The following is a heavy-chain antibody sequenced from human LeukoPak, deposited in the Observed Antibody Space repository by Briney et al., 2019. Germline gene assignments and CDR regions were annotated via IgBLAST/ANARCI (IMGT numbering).Heavy chain of an antibody. V-gene: IGHV3-33*08. Sequence: PGGSLRLSCAASGFTFSSYGMHWVRQAPGKGLEWVAVIWYDGSNKYYADSVKGRFTISRDNSKNLLYLQMNSLRAEDTAVYYCARESTRERPGCWGQGTLVTVSS. J-gene: IGHJ4*02. CDR1: GFTFSSYG. CDR3: ARESTRERPGC. CDR2: IWYDGSNK. D-gene: IGHD5/OR15-5a*01.